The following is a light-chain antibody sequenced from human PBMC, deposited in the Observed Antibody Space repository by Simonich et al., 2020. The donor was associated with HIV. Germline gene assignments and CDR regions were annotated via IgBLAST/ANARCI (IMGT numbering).Light chain of an antibody. Sequence: DIVMTQSPDSLAVSLGERATVNCRSSRSVLYRSNNKNYLAWYQQKPRQPPKLLIYWASTRESGVPDRFRASGSGTDFTLTISSLQAEDVAIYYCQQYYSTPPTFGQGTKVEIK. CDR2: WAS. V-gene: IGKV4-1*01. CDR1: RSVLYRSNNKNY. J-gene: IGKJ1*01. CDR3: QQYYSTPPT.